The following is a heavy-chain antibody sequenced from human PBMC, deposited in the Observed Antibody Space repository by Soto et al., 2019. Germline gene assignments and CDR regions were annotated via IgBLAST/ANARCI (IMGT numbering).Heavy chain of an antibody. J-gene: IGHJ3*02. Sequence: GASVKVSCKASGGTFSSYAISWVRQAPGQGLEWMGGIIPIFGTANYAQKFQGRVTITADESTSTAYMELSSLRSEDTAVYYCAREHVRSSSEGGASDIWGQGTMVNVSS. CDR2: IIPIFGTA. CDR3: AREHVRSSSEGGASDI. CDR1: GGTFSSYA. D-gene: IGHD6-6*01. V-gene: IGHV1-69*13.